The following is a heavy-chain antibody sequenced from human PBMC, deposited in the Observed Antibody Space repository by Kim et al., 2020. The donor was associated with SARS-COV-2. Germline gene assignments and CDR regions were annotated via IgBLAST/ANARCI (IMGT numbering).Heavy chain of an antibody. CDR2: STQ. D-gene: IGHD2-15*01. V-gene: IGHV3-48*01. CDR3: ARDQGGSSNP. J-gene: IGHJ5*02. Sequence: STQYSSTSGKRRFTISRDHAKNSLYLQMNSLRAEDTAVYYCARDQGGSSNPWGQGTLVTVSS.